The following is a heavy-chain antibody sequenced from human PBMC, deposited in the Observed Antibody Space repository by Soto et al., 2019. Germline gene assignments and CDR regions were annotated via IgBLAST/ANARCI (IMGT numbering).Heavy chain of an antibody. V-gene: IGHV3-23*01. CDR3: AKPNSGSYDYYFEY. J-gene: IGHJ4*02. Sequence: PGGSLRLSCASSVFTFSSYAMSWVRHSPGKGLEWVSAISGSGGSTYYADSVKGRFTISRDNSKNTLYLQMNSLRAEDTAVYYCAKPNSGSYDYYFEYWGQGTLVGVSS. D-gene: IGHD1-26*01. CDR1: VFTFSSYA. CDR2: ISGSGGST.